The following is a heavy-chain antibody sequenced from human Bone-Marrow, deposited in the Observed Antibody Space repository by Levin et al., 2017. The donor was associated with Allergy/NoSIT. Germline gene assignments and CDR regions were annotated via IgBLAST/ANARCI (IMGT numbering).Heavy chain of an antibody. D-gene: IGHD1-26*01. CDR3: AKSPNSGTYFYFDY. V-gene: IGHV3-23*01. Sequence: QTGGSLRLSCAASGFTFSGYAMNWVRQAPGGGLEWVSGITGSGATTYYADSVKGRFTISRDNSRYTLYLQMNNLRAEDTAIYYCAKSPNSGTYFYFDYWGQGTLVPVSS. CDR1: GFTFSGYA. CDR2: ITGSGATT. J-gene: IGHJ4*02.